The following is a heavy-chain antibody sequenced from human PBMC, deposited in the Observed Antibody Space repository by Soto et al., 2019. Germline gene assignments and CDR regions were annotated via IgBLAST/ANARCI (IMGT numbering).Heavy chain of an antibody. Sequence: QVQLVQSGAEVKKPGASVKVSCKASGYTFTSYAMHWGRQAPGQRLEWMGWINAGNGNTKYSQKFQGRVTITRDTSVRTAYMELSSLRSEGTAVYYCARMAAALYWGCFDPWGQGTLVTVSS. V-gene: IGHV1-3*01. D-gene: IGHD2-15*01. CDR3: ARMAAALYWGCFDP. J-gene: IGHJ5*02. CDR2: INAGNGNT. CDR1: GYTFTSYA.